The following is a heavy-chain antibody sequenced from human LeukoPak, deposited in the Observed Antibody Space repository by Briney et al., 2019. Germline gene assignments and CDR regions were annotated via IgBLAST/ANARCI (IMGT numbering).Heavy chain of an antibody. CDR2: IYSSGST. J-gene: IGHJ3*02. CDR1: GGSISSYY. Sequence: PSETLSLTCTVSGGSISSYYWIWIRQPAGKGLEWVGRIYSSGSTNYNPSLKSRVTMSVDTSKNQFSLKLSSVTAADTAVYYCARYASTAFDIWGHGTMVTVSS. D-gene: IGHD2-2*01. V-gene: IGHV4-4*07. CDR3: ARYASTAFDI.